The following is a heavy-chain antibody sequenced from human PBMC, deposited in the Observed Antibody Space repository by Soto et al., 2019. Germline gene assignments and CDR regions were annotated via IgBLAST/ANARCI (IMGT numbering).Heavy chain of an antibody. CDR2: MNPNSGNT. Sequence: ASVKVSCKASGYTFTSYDINWVRQATGQGLEWMGWMNPNSGNTGYAQKFQGRVTVTRNTSISTAYMELSSLRSEDTAVYYCARGRTNVIFGVVIRGYYYYGMDVWGQGTTVTVSS. D-gene: IGHD3-3*01. V-gene: IGHV1-8*01. J-gene: IGHJ6*02. CDR1: GYTFTSYD. CDR3: ARGRTNVIFGVVIRGYYYYGMDV.